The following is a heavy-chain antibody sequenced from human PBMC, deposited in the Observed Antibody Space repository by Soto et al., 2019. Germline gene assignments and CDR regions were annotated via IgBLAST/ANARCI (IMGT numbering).Heavy chain of an antibody. D-gene: IGHD2-15*01. CDR2: INAGNGNT. J-gene: IGHJ4*02. V-gene: IGHV1-3*01. Sequence: GASVKVSCKASGYTFTSYAMHWVRQAPGQRPEWMGWINAGNGNTKYSQKFQGRVTITRDTSASTAYMELSSLRSEDTAVYYCARGKGYCSGGSCYPPLYYFDYWGQGTLVTVSS. CDR1: GYTFTSYA. CDR3: ARGKGYCSGGSCYPPLYYFDY.